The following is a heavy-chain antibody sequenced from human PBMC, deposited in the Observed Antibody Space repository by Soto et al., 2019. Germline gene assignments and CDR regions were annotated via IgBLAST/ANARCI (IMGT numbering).Heavy chain of an antibody. J-gene: IGHJ4*02. CDR2: IWYDGSNK. Sequence: GGSLRLSCAASGFTFSSYGMHWVRQAPGKGLEWVAVIWYDGSNKYYADSVKGRFTISRDNSKNTLYLQMNSLRAEDTAVYYCARGGWFGEFGTLDYWGQGTLVTVSS. CDR3: ARGGWFGEFGTLDY. D-gene: IGHD3-10*01. CDR1: GFTFSSYG. V-gene: IGHV3-33*01.